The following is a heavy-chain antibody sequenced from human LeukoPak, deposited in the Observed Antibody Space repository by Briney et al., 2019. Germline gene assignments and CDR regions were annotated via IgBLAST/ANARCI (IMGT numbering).Heavy chain of an antibody. J-gene: IGHJ4*02. D-gene: IGHD4-17*01. CDR2: IKQDGSKK. CDR3: ARGDYGDRDLDY. V-gene: IGHV3-7*01. Sequence: GGSLRLSCAASGFTFSSYGMHWVRQAPGKGLEWVANIKQDGSKKSYVDSVKGRFTISRDNAKNSLYLQMNSLRDEDTAVYYCARGDYGDRDLDYWGQGTLVTVSS. CDR1: GFTFSSYG.